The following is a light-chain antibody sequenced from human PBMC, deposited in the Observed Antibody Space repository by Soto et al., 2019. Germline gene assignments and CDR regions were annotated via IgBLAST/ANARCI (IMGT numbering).Light chain of an antibody. J-gene: IGKJ1*01. CDR3: QHYNNWPPGT. CDR1: QSVASK. V-gene: IGKV3-15*01. Sequence: EIVMTQSPATLSVSPGERATLSCRASQSVASKLAWYQQKPGQPPRLLIYHASIRATGIPARFSGSGSGTDFTLSISGLQSEDIAIYYCQHYNNWPPGTFGLGTKVEIK. CDR2: HAS.